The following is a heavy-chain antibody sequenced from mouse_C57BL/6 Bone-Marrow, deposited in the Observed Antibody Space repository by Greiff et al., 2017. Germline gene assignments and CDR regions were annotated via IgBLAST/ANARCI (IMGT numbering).Heavy chain of an antibody. CDR2: IWGVGST. V-gene: IGHV2-6*01. J-gene: IGHJ4*01. CDR1: GFSLTSYG. CDR3: ARNPRSEDYAMDY. Sequence: VQLQQSGPGLVAPSQSLSITCTVSGFSLTSYGVDWVRQSPGKGLEWLGVIWGVGSTNYNSALKSRLSISKDNSKSQVFLKMNSLQTDDTAMYYCARNPRSEDYAMDYWGQGTSVTVSS.